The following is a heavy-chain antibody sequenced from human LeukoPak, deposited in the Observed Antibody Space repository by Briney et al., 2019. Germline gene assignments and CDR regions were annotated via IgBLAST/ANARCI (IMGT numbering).Heavy chain of an antibody. CDR1: GFTFDDYA. CDR3: AKEGRLYDFGY. V-gene: IGHV3-9*01. D-gene: IGHD3-16*02. Sequence: SGGSLRLSCAASGFTFDDYAMHWVRQAPGKGLEWVSGISWNSLRIDYADSVKGRFSISRDNAKNSLYLQMNSLTADDTALYYCAKEGRLYDFGYWGQGTLVTVSS. CDR2: ISWNSLRI. J-gene: IGHJ4*02.